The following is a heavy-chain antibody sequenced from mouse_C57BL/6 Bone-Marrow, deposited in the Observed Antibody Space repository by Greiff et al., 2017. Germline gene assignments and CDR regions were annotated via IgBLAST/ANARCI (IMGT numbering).Heavy chain of an antibody. Sequence: VQRVESGPGLVQPSQSLSITCTVSGFSLTSYGVHWVRQSPGKGLEWLGVIWRGGSTDYNAAFMSRLSITKDNSKSQVFFKMNSLQADDTAIYYCAKKGYDGYYDYAMDYWGQGTSVTVSS. CDR3: AKKGYDGYYDYAMDY. V-gene: IGHV2-5*01. CDR1: GFSLTSYG. CDR2: IWRGGST. D-gene: IGHD2-3*01. J-gene: IGHJ4*01.